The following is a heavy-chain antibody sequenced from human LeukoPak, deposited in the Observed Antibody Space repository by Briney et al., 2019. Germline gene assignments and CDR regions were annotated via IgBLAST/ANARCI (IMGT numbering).Heavy chain of an antibody. CDR2: VNSRGSA. J-gene: IGHJ4*02. V-gene: IGHV4-34*01. D-gene: IGHD2-21*02. Sequence: SETLSLTCAAHGGSFSGYYWTWIRQSPGKGMEWIGEVNSRGSANYNLSLTSRVTISVDTSKNQFSLRLTSVTAADAGVYYCARDAFCLNGVCYSGRYDYWGQGILVSVSS. CDR3: ARDAFCLNGVCYSGRYDY. CDR1: GGSFSGYY.